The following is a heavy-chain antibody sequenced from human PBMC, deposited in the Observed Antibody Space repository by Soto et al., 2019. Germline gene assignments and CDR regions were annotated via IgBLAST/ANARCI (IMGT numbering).Heavy chain of an antibody. CDR3: AGAEPRVVTATPHFVF. V-gene: IGHV1-69*06. CDR1: GGTFSSYA. CDR2: IITIFGTA. Sequence: QVQLVQSGAEVKKPGSSVKVSCKASGGTFSSYAISWVRQAPGQGLEWMGGIITIFGTANYAQKFQGRVTITADKSKSTAYMELGSLRSEDTAGYYCAGAEPRVVTATPHFVFWGQGTLVTVSS. J-gene: IGHJ4*02. D-gene: IGHD2-21*02.